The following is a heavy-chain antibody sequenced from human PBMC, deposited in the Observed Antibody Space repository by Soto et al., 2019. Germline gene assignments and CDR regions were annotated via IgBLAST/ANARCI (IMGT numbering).Heavy chain of an antibody. J-gene: IGHJ4*02. Sequence: EVQLVQSGGSVVRPGGSLRRSCTASGFTFDLFGMDWVRQPPGKGLEWVSGVSWTGVNSGYGDSVKGRFSISRDNAKNTVYLQMNSLRAEDTSFYFCVRALSGHDRCFDSWGQGAVVTVST. CDR1: GFTFDLFG. CDR2: VSWTGVNS. V-gene: IGHV3-20*04. CDR3: VRALSGHDRCFDS. D-gene: IGHD5-12*01.